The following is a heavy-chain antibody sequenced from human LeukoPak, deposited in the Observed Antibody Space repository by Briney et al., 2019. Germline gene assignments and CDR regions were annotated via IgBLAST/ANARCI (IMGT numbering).Heavy chain of an antibody. CDR2: ISGSGGST. V-gene: IGHV3-23*01. CDR3: AKDSRYGNYFDY. CDR1: GFTFSSYA. Sequence: GGSLRLSCAASGFTFSSYAMSWVRQAPGKGLEWVSAISGSGGSTYYADSVKGRFTISRDNSKNTLYLQMNSLRAENTAVYYCAKDSRYGNYFDYWGQGTLVTVSS. D-gene: IGHD5-18*01. J-gene: IGHJ4*02.